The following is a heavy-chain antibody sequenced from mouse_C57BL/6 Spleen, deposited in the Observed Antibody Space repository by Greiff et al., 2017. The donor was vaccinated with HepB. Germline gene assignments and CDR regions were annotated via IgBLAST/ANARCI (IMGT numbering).Heavy chain of an antibody. V-gene: IGHV1-42*01. CDR2: INPSTGGT. CDR1: GYSFTGYY. J-gene: IGHJ4*01. Sequence: VQLKESGPELVKPGASVKISCKASGYSFTGYYMNWVKQSPEKSLEWIGEINPSTGGTTYNQKFKAKATLTVDKSSSTAYMQLKSLTSEDSAVYYCARGYYYGSSPCAMDYWGQGTSVTVSS. CDR3: ARGYYYGSSPCAMDY. D-gene: IGHD1-1*01.